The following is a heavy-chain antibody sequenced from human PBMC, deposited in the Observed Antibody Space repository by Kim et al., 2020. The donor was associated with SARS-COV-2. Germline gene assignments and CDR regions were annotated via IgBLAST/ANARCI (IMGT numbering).Heavy chain of an antibody. CDR1: GFTFSSYA. J-gene: IGHJ4*02. D-gene: IGHD3-10*01. CDR3: AKDFKTQSMVRGVIIGT. V-gene: IGHV3-23*01. CDR2: ISGSGGST. Sequence: GGSLRLSCAASGFTFSSYAMSWVRQAPGKGLEWVSAISGSGGSTYYADSVKGRFTISRDNSKNTLYLQMNSLRAEDTAVYYCAKDFKTQSMVRGVIIGTWGQGTLGTVSS.